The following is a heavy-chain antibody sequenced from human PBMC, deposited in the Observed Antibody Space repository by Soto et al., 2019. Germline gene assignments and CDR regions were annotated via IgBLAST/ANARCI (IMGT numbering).Heavy chain of an antibody. CDR3: ARLAGSSWYHYYYGMDV. Sequence: RASVKVSCKASGYTFTSYGISWVRQAPGQGLEWMGWISAYNGNTNYAQKLQGRVTMTTDTSTSTAYMELRSLRSDDTAVYYCARLAGSSWYHYYYGMDVWGQGTTVTVSS. D-gene: IGHD6-13*01. CDR2: ISAYNGNT. J-gene: IGHJ6*02. V-gene: IGHV1-18*01. CDR1: GYTFTSYG.